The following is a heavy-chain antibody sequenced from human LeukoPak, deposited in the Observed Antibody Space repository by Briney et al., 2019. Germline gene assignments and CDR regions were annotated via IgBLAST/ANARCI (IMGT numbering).Heavy chain of an antibody. CDR1: GFTFSSHE. D-gene: IGHD4-17*01. V-gene: IGHV3-48*03. Sequence: GGSLRLSCVASGFTFSSHEMNWVRQAPGKGLEWVSYISRSGSTIYHADSVKGRFTLSRDNAKKSLYLEMESLRAEDTAVYYCARERETTVTYDAFDIRGLGTMVTVSS. J-gene: IGHJ3*02. CDR2: ISRSGSTI. CDR3: ARERETTVTYDAFDI.